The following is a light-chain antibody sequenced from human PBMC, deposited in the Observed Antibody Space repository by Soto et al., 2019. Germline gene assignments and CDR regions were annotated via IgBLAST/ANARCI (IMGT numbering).Light chain of an antibody. CDR1: QSISSW. J-gene: IGKJ1*01. V-gene: IGKV1-5*03. CDR3: QHYNGYPRT. CDR2: KAS. Sequence: DIQMTQSPSTLSASVGDRVTITCRASQSISSWLAWYQQKPGKVPKVLIYKASSLESGVPSRFSGSGSGTEFTLTISSLQPDDSATYYCQHYNGYPRTFGQGTKVEV.